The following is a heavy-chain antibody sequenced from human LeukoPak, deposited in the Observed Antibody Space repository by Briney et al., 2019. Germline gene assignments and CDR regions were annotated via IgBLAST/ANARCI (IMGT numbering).Heavy chain of an antibody. Sequence: PGRSLRLSCAASGFTFSSYAMHWVRQAPGKGLEWVALISYDGSNKYHADSVKGRFTISRDNSKNTLYLQKNSLRAEDTAVYYCARDLGFGELDYWGQGTLVTVSS. D-gene: IGHD3-10*01. CDR2: ISYDGSNK. V-gene: IGHV3-30-3*01. CDR3: ARDLGFGELDY. J-gene: IGHJ4*02. CDR1: GFTFSSYA.